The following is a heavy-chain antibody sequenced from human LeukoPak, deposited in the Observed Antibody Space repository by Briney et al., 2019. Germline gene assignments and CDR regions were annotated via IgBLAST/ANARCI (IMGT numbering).Heavy chain of an antibody. Sequence: SETLSLTCTVSGASMTSDYWSWIRQPPGKGLEWIGYVYHSGTTHYSPSLESRVTISMDTSKNQFSLKLRSVTAADTAVYYCARDFYDFWSGYHDYWGQGTLVTVSS. CDR2: VYHSGTT. D-gene: IGHD3-3*01. CDR1: GASMTSDY. V-gene: IGHV4-59*01. CDR3: ARDFYDFWSGYHDY. J-gene: IGHJ4*02.